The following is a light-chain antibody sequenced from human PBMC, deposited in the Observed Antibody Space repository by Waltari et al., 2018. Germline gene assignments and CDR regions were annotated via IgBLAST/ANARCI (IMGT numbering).Light chain of an antibody. Sequence: DIVMTQSPDSLAVSLGERATINCKSSQSVLYSSNNKNYIAWYQQKPGQPPKMLIYWASTREAGVTDRFSGSGSGTDFTLTISSLQAEDVAVYYCQQYYSLPTFGGGTKVEIK. CDR1: QSVLYSSNNKNY. CDR2: WAS. J-gene: IGKJ4*01. CDR3: QQYYSLPT. V-gene: IGKV4-1*01.